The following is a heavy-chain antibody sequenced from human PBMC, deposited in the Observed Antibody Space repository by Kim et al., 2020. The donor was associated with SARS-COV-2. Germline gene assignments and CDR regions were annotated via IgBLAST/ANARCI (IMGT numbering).Heavy chain of an antibody. CDR1: GFTFSIYW. V-gene: IGHV3-7*01. CDR3: AKQPYTWPHNCFDP. CDR2: INQDGSKM. Sequence: GGSLRLSCAASGFTFSIYWMSWVRQAPGKGLEWVANINQDGSKMHYVDSVKGRFTISRDNAKNSLYLQMNSLRGEDTAVYYCAKQPYTWPHNCFDPWGQGTLVTVSS. J-gene: IGHJ5*02. D-gene: IGHD6-13*01.